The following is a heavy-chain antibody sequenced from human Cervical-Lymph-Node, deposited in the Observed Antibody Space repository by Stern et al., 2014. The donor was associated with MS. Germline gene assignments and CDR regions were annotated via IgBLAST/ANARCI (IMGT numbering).Heavy chain of an antibody. V-gene: IGHV2-26*01. CDR3: ARINVGPTFYSPFDY. J-gene: IGHJ4*02. CDR2: IFSNDEK. Sequence: QVTLKESGPVLVKPTETLPLTCTVSGFSLSNTQMGVTWIRQPPGKALQWLGPIFSNDEKSYSTSLKSRLTISKDTSKSQVVLTLTNMDPVDTATYYCARINVGPTFYSPFDYWGQGALVTVSS. D-gene: IGHD2/OR15-2a*01. CDR1: GFSLSNTQMG.